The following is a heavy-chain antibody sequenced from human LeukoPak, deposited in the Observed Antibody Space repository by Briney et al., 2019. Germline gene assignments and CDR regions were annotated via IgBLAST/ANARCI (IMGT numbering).Heavy chain of an antibody. CDR1: GYTFTSYG. D-gene: IGHD3-22*01. Sequence: ASVKVSCKTSGYTFTSYGVAWVRQAPGQGLEWMGWISTYNANTNYAQKLQGRVTMTTDTSTSTAYMELSSLRSEDTAVYYCARGAYYDSSGWFDYWGQGTLVTVSS. CDR3: ARGAYYDSSGWFDY. J-gene: IGHJ4*02. V-gene: IGHV1-18*01. CDR2: ISTYNANT.